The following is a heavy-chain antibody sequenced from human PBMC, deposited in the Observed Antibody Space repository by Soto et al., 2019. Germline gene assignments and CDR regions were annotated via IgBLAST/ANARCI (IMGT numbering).Heavy chain of an antibody. J-gene: IGHJ4*02. D-gene: IGHD6-13*01. CDR1: GFPFSSYG. CDR2: IWYDGSNK. CDR3: AKDLAIAAAGGPYYFDY. V-gene: IGHV3-33*06. Sequence: GGSLRLSCAASGFPFSSYGMHWVRQAPGKGLEWVAVIWYDGSNKYYADSVKGRFTISRDNSKNTLYLQMNSLRAEDTAVYYCAKDLAIAAAGGPYYFDYWGQGTLVTVSS.